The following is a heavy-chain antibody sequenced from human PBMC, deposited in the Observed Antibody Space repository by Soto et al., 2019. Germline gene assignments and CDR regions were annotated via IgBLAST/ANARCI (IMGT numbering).Heavy chain of an antibody. J-gene: IGHJ3*01. Sequence: SGTLTPTGTVPDHSVPGTPSDWGWRCPRQWKGLEWIGNIYYTGRPYYNPSLESRVTISADTSKNQFSLNLTSVTAADTAVYYCASPLRETTYGVVLMTGFGTWGQGTMVT. V-gene: IGHV4-39*01. CDR3: ASPLRETTYGVVLMTGFGT. D-gene: IGHD3-3*01. CDR2: IYYTGRP. CDR1: DHSVPGTPSD.